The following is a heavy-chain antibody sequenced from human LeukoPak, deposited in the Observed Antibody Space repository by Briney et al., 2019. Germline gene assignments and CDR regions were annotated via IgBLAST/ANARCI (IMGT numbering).Heavy chain of an antibody. CDR2: ISSSSSYI. V-gene: IGHV3-21*01. Sequence: GGSLRLSCAASGFTFSSYSMNWVRQAPGKGLGWVSSISSSSSYIYYADSVKGRFTISRDNAKNSLYLQTNSLRAEDTAVYYCARETGYGGNSERYYFDYWGQGTLVTVSS. J-gene: IGHJ4*02. CDR3: ARETGYGGNSERYYFDY. D-gene: IGHD4-23*01. CDR1: GFTFSSYS.